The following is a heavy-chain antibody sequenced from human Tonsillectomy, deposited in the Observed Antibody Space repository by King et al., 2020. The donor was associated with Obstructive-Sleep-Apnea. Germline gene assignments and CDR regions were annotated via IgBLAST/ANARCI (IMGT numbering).Heavy chain of an antibody. CDR2: INDDGSST. CDR1: GFTFSSYW. D-gene: IGHD3-22*01. J-gene: IGHJ2*01. Sequence: EVQLVESGGGLVQPGGSLRLSCAASGFTFSSYWMHWVRQAPGKGLVWVSHINDDGSSTSYADSVKGRFTISRDNAKNTLYLQMNSLRAEDTAVYYCARDHGYYDSSGSFLYWYFDLWGRGTLVTVSS. CDR3: ARDHGYYDSSGSFLYWYFDL. V-gene: IGHV3-74*01.